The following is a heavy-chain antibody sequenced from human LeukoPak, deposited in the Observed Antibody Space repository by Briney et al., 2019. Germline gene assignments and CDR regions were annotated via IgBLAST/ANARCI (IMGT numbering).Heavy chain of an antibody. CDR1: GASVSSIGYS. Sequence: SETLSLTCGVSGASVSSIGYSWSWIRQPPGRGLEWIGYIYQSGSTSYNPSLQSRVTISIDRSKNQFSLKLSSVTAADTAVYYCARNREYYFDYWGQGALVTVSS. D-gene: IGHD3-10*01. CDR2: IYQSGST. V-gene: IGHV4-30-2*02. CDR3: ARNREYYFDY. J-gene: IGHJ4*02.